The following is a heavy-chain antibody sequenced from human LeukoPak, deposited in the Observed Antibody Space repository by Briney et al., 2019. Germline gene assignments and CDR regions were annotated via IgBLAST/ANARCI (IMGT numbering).Heavy chain of an antibody. CDR2: ISGSGGST. D-gene: IGHD3-10*01. Sequence: GGSLRLSCAASGFTFSSYAMSWVRQAPGKGLEWVSAISGSGGSTYYADSVKGRFTISRDNSKNTLYLQMNSLRAENTAVYYCAKDRVVRGVTPNRFDPWGQGTLVTVSS. V-gene: IGHV3-23*01. J-gene: IGHJ5*02. CDR3: AKDRVVRGVTPNRFDP. CDR1: GFTFSSYA.